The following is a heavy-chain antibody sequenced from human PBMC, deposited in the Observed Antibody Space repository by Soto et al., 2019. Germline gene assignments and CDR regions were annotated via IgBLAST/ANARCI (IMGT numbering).Heavy chain of an antibody. CDR3: ALEPSTSLGGFWFDP. Sequence: SVKVSCKASGYTFTIYAMNWVRQAPGQRLEWMGWINAGNGNTKYSQKFQGRVTMTRDASTNTVYMDLSSLRTEDTAVYFCALEPSTSLGGFWFDPWGQGTLVTVSS. D-gene: IGHD6-6*01. V-gene: IGHV1-3*01. CDR2: INAGNGNT. CDR1: GYTFTIYA. J-gene: IGHJ5*02.